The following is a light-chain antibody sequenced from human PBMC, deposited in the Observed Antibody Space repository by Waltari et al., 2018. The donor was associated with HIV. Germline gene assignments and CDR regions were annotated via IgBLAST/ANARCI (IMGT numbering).Light chain of an antibody. CDR1: TGAVTSDYY. CDR3: LLYHGATEV. CDR2: STS. J-gene: IGLJ3*02. Sequence: QTVVTQEPSLTVSPGGTVTLTCASSTGAVTSDYYPNWFQQKPGQAPRALIYSTSYNNSWTPARFSGSLFGGKAALTLSLVQPEDEADYYCLLYHGATEVFGGGTKLTVL. V-gene: IGLV7-43*01.